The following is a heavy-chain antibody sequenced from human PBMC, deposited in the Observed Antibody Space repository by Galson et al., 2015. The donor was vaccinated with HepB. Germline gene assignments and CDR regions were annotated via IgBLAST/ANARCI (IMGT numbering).Heavy chain of an antibody. Sequence: SLRLSCAASGFTFSSYAMHWVRQAPGKGLEWVAVISYDGSKKYYADSVKGRFTISRDKSKNTLYLQMNSLRPEDTAVYYCARDRQWLASCYNYGMDVWGQGTTVTVSS. CDR3: ARDRQWLASCYNYGMDV. CDR2: ISYDGSKK. V-gene: IGHV3-30*04. CDR1: GFTFSSYA. D-gene: IGHD6-19*01. J-gene: IGHJ6*02.